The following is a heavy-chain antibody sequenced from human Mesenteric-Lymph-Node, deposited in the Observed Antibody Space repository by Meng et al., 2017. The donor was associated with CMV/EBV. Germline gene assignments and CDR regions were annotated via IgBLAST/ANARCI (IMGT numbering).Heavy chain of an antibody. CDR1: GYTFTSYD. D-gene: IGHD2-2*01. J-gene: IGHJ6*02. V-gene: IGHV1-8*03. Sequence: ASVKVSCKASGYTFTSYDINWVRQATGQGLEWMGWMNPNSGNTGYAQKFQGRVTITRNTSISTAYMELSRLRSDDTAVYYCAREGVVVPAARDDYYYGMDVWGQGTTVTVSS. CDR2: MNPNSGNT. CDR3: AREGVVVPAARDDYYYGMDV.